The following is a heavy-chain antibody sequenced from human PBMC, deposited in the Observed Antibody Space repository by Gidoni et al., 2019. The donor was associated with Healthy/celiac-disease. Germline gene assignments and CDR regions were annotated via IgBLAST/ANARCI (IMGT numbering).Heavy chain of an antibody. CDR3: AKDFLVVIIGLVDY. Sequence: QVQLVDSGGGVVQPGRSLRLSSAASGFTFSSYGMHWVRQAPGKGLEWVAVISYDGSNKYYADSVKGRFTISRDNSKNTLYLQMNSLRAEDTAVYYCAKDFLVVIIGLVDYWGQGTLVTVSS. D-gene: IGHD3-22*01. CDR1: GFTFSSYG. V-gene: IGHV3-30*18. CDR2: ISYDGSNK. J-gene: IGHJ4*02.